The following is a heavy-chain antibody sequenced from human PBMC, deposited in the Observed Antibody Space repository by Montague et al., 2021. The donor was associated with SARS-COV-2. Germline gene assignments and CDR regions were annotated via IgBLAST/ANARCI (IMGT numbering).Heavy chain of an antibody. CDR1: GDSITSDVSY. Sequence: TLSLTCTVSGDSITSDVSYWSWIRQPAGKGLEWIGRIYTTGSTNYNPSLKSRLTISLDTSKNQFSLKLSSVTAADTAVYYCARVRAVPAAMRIFSLGRSYYGMDVWGQGTTVTVSS. V-gene: IGHV4-61*02. J-gene: IGHJ6*02. CDR2: IYTTGST. D-gene: IGHD2-2*01. CDR3: ARVRAVPAAMRIFSLGRSYYGMDV.